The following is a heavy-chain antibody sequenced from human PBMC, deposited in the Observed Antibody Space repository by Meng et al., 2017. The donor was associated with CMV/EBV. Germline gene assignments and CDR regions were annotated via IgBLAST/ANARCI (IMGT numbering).Heavy chain of an antibody. CDR2: INPNSGGT. V-gene: IGHV1-2*02. J-gene: IGHJ6*02. Sequence: ASVKVSCKASGYTFTGYYMHWVRQAPGQGLEWMGWINPNSGGTNYAQKFQGRVTMTRDTSISTAYMELSRLRSDDTAVYYCAKEGAAAGLTNYYYGMDVWAQGTTVTVSS. D-gene: IGHD6-13*01. CDR3: AKEGAAAGLTNYYYGMDV. CDR1: GYTFTGYY.